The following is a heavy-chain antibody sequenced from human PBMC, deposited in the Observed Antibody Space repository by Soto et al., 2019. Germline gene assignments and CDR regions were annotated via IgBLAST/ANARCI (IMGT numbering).Heavy chain of an antibody. V-gene: IGHV4-31*03. CDR2: IFYSGST. J-gene: IGHJ4*02. CDR3: ARNSISKKIDY. D-gene: IGHD3-22*01. CDR1: GGSINSGGYN. Sequence: QVQLQESGPGLVKPSQTLSLTCSVSGGSINSGGYNWTWIRQHPGKGLEWIGNIFYSGSTSYNPSLKSRLTISIDTSKTHFSLKLSSVTAADTAVYYCARNSISKKIDYWGQGTLVTVSS.